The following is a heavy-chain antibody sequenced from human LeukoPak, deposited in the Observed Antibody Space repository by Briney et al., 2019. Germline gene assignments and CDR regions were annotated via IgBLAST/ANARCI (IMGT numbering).Heavy chain of an antibody. D-gene: IGHD3-16*01. CDR3: AMLGALDY. J-gene: IGHJ4*02. V-gene: IGHV3-23*01. CDR1: GFTSSNYN. Sequence: GGSLRLSCAASGFTSSNYNMNCVRQAPGKGLEWVSSLCLTGGRTSYGDSVKGRFTISRDNSKNTLYLQMNSLRAEDTAVYYCAMLGALDYWGQGTLVTVSS. CDR2: LCLTGGRT.